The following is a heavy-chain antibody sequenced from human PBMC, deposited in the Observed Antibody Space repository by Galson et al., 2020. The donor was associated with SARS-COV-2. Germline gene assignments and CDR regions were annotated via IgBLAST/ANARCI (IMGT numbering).Heavy chain of an antibody. J-gene: IGHJ6*02. Sequence: GGSLRLSCAASGFTFSSYSMNWVRQAPGKGLQWVSSISSSSSYIYYADSVKGRFSISRDNAKNSLYLQMNSLRAEDTAVYYCARDRVAARPESYYYYGMDVWGQGTTVTVSS. CDR3: ARDRVAARPESYYYYGMDV. CDR1: GFTFSSYS. V-gene: IGHV3-21*01. CDR2: ISSSSSYI. D-gene: IGHD6-6*01.